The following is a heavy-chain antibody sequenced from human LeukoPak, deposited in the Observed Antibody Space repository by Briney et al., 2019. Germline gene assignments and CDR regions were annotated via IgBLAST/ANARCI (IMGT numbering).Heavy chain of an antibody. D-gene: IGHD6-6*01. CDR1: GGSISTYY. V-gene: IGHV4-4*09. CDR3: ARHDAGIAARPFDN. J-gene: IGHJ4*02. CDR2: IHASGPT. Sequence: ETLSLTCTVSGGSISTYYWSWIRRPPGKGLEWIAYIHASGPTNYNPSLKSRITISVDTSKNQLSLKLSSVTAADTAVYYCARHDAGIAARPFDNWGQGTLVTVSS.